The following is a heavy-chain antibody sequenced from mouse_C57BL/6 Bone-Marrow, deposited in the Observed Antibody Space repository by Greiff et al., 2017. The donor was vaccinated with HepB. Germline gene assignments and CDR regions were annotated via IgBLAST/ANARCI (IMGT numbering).Heavy chain of an antibody. J-gene: IGHJ3*01. D-gene: IGHD1-1*01. V-gene: IGHV1-76*01. CDR1: GYTFTDYY. CDR2: IYPGSGNT. CDR3: AIYYYGSSYWFAY. Sequence: QVHVKQSGAELVRPGASVKLSCKASGYTFTDYYINWVKQRPGQGLEWIARIYPGSGNTYYNEKFKGKATLTAEKSSSTAYMQLSSLTSEDSAVYFCAIYYYGSSYWFAYWGQGTLVTVSA.